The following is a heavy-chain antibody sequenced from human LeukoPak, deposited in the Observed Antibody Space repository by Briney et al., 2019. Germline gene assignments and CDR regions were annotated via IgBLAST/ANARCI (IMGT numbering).Heavy chain of an antibody. J-gene: IGHJ4*02. D-gene: IGHD1-26*01. CDR2: INGDGIST. V-gene: IGHV3-74*01. CDR3: ARDGWVDY. CDR1: GFTFSSYL. Sequence: GGSLRLSCAASGFTFSSYLMHWVRQAPGKGLVWVARINGDGISTTYADSVKGRFTISRDNARNTVYLQMISLRGEDTAVYYCARDGWVDYWGQGTLVTVSS.